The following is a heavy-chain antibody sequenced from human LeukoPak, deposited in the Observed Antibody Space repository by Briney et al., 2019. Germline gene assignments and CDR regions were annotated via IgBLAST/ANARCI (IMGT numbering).Heavy chain of an antibody. CDR2: INPNSGGT. CDR1: GYTFTGYY. CDR3: ARDSGDIVDYFDY. J-gene: IGHJ4*02. Sequence: ASLKVSCKASGYTFTGYYIHWVRQAPGQGPEWMGWINPNSGGTKYAQRFQDSVTMTRDTSISTAYLEVSSLRSDDTAVYYCARDSGDIVDYFDYWGQGTLVIVSS. D-gene: IGHD5-12*01. V-gene: IGHV1-2*02.